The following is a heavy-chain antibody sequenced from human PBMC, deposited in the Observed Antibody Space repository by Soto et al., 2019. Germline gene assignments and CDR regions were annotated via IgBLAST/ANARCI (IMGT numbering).Heavy chain of an antibody. Sequence: GGSLRLSCAASGFTFSSYAMSWVGQAPGKGLEWVSDISGSGGSTYYSDSVKGRFTISRANSKNTLYLQMNSLRAEDTAVYYCAKVKNKDTGAFDIWGQGTMVTVSS. CDR1: GFTFSSYA. CDR3: AKVKNKDTGAFDI. CDR2: ISGSGGST. D-gene: IGHD2-15*01. V-gene: IGHV3-23*01. J-gene: IGHJ3*02.